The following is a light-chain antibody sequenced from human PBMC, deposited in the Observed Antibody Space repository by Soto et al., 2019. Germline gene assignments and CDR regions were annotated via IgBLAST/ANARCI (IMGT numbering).Light chain of an antibody. CDR3: TSYAGSNTYV. J-gene: IGLJ1*01. CDR1: KRDIGDYGS. V-gene: IGLV2-8*01. CDR2: EVG. Sequence: QSVLTQPASASGSPRQSVTISCTGTKRDIGDYGSLSWYQHHPDKAPRLIIYEVGQRPSALPARISGSYYGNTASRTAPGLQPAAEADYICTSYAGSNTYVCGSGTKVTV.